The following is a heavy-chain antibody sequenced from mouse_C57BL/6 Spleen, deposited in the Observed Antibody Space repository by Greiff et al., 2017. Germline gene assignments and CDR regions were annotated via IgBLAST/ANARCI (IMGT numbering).Heavy chain of an antibody. CDR2: IDPSDSET. CDR1: GYTFTSYW. Sequence: VQLQQPGAELVRPGSSVKLSCKASGYTFTSYWMHWVKQRPIQGLEWIGNIDPSDSETHYNQKFKDKATLTVDKSSSTAYMQLSSLTSEDSAVYYCARADYSNYDFAYWGQGTLVTVSA. CDR3: ARADYSNYDFAY. J-gene: IGHJ3*01. V-gene: IGHV1-52*01. D-gene: IGHD2-5*01.